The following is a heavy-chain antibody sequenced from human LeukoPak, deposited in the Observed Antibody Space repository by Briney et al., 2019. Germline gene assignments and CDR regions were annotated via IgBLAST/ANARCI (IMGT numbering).Heavy chain of an antibody. CDR1: GYTFTDYY. CDR3: ARSLAYCGGDCYWMVY. CDR2: INPNNGGT. V-gene: IGHV1-2*02. D-gene: IGHD2-21*02. J-gene: IGHJ4*02. Sequence: ASVKVSCKASGYTFTDYYMHWVRQAPGQGLEWMGWINPNNGGTDYAPRFQGRVTMTRDTSIRTAYMELSRLRSDDTAVYYCARSLAYCGGDCYWMVYWGQGTLVTVSS.